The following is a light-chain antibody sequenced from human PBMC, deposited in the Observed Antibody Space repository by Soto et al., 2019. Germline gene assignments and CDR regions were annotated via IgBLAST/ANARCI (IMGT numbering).Light chain of an antibody. J-gene: IGKJ5*01. CDR3: QQYANSPIT. V-gene: IGKV3-20*01. CDR2: GVS. Sequence: EFVLTQSPGTLSLSPGESATLSCRASQPVSSNFLAWYQQKPGQAPRLLIYGVSSRASGIPDRFFGSGSGTDFTLTINRLEPEDFAVYYCQQYANSPITFGQGTRLGIK. CDR1: QPVSSNF.